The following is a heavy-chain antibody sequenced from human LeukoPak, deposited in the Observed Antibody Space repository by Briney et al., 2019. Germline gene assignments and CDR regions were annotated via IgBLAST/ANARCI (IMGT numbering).Heavy chain of an antibody. V-gene: IGHV3-21*01. D-gene: IGHD1-7*01. CDR2: ISSSSSYI. CDR1: GFTFSSYS. J-gene: IGHJ4*02. CDR3: ASVLVGNYVNY. Sequence: GGSLRLSCAASGFTFSSYSMTWVRQAPGKGLEWVSSISSSSSYIYYADSVEGRFTISRDNAKNSLYLQMNSLRAEDTAVYYCASVLVGNYVNYWGQGTLVTVSS.